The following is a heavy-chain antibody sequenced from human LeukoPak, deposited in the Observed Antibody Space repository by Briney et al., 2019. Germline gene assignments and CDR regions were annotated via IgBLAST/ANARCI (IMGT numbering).Heavy chain of an antibody. CDR1: GGSISSSSYY. CDR2: IYYSGST. CDR3: ARRERWLQWGYFDY. V-gene: IGHV4-39*01. J-gene: IGHJ4*02. Sequence: SETLSLTCTVSGGSISSSSYYWGWIRQPPGKGLEWIGSIYYSGSTYYNPSLKSRVTISVDTSKNQFSLKLSSVTAADTAVYYCARRERWLQWGYFDYWGQGTLVTVSS. D-gene: IGHD5-24*01.